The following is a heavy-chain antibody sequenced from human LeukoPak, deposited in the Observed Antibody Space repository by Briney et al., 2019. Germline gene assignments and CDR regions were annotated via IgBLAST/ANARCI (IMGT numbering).Heavy chain of an antibody. J-gene: IGHJ4*02. CDR3: AKRSAYYDSRGYYFPFEY. CDR2: ISSSGGNT. CDR1: GFTFSSYG. V-gene: IGHV3-23*01. Sequence: GGTLRLSCAAPGFTFSSYGMSWVRQAPGKGLEWVSSISSSGGNTYYADSVKGRFTISRDNSKNTLYLQMNSLRAEDTAVYYCAKRSAYYDSRGYYFPFEYWGQGTLVTVSS. D-gene: IGHD3-22*01.